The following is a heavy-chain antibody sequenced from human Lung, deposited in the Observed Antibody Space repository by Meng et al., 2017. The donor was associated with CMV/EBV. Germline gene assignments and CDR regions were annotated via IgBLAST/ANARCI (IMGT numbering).Heavy chain of an antibody. CDR3: ARVGWEHVADY. Sequence: SXTXSLXCTVSGYSISNGYYWGWIRQPPGKGLEWIGSIYHSGSTYYNPSLKSRVTISVDTSKNQFSLKLSSVTAADTAVYYCARVGWEHVADYWGQGTLVTVSS. V-gene: IGHV4-38-2*02. D-gene: IGHD1-26*01. CDR2: IYHSGST. CDR1: GYSISNGYY. J-gene: IGHJ4*02.